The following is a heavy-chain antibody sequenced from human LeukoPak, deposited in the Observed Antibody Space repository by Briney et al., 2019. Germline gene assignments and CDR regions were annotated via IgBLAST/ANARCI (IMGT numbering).Heavy chain of an antibody. D-gene: IGHD6-19*01. CDR1: GFTFSSSA. CDR2: ISGDGYST. Sequence: PGGSLRLSCAASGFTFSSSAMSWVRQAPGKGLEWVSTISGDGYSTYYADSVKGRFTISRDNSKNTLYLQMNSLRAEDTAVYYCAKDQSPSPWLVSYFDYWGQGILVTVSS. J-gene: IGHJ4*02. CDR3: AKDQSPSPWLVSYFDY. V-gene: IGHV3-23*01.